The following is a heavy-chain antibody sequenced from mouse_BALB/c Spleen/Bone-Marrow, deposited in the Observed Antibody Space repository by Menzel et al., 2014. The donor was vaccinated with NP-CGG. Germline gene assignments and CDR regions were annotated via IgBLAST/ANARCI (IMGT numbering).Heavy chain of an antibody. CDR2: IDPANGNT. CDR1: GFNIKDTY. J-gene: IGHJ3*01. CDR3: ATYYRYDRRFAY. Sequence: VQLQQPGAELVEPGASVKLSCTASGFNIKDTYMHWVKQRPEQGLEWIGRIDPANGNTKYDPKFQGKATITADTSSNTAYLQLSSLTSEDTAVYYCATYYRYDRRFAYWGQGTLVTVSA. V-gene: IGHV14-3*02. D-gene: IGHD2-14*01.